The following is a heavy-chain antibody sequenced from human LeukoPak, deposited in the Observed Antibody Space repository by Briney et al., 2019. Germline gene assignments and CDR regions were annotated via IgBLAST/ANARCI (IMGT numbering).Heavy chain of an antibody. CDR3: ARTIAVAGLYNWFDP. CDR1: GYSFTSYW. J-gene: IGHJ5*02. D-gene: IGHD6-19*01. CDR2: IYPGDSDT. Sequence: GESLKISCKGSGYSFTSYWIGWVRQMPGKGLEWMGIIYPGDSDTRYSPSFQGQVTISADKSISTAYLQWSSLKASDTPMYYRARTIAVAGLYNWFDPWGQGTLVTVSS. V-gene: IGHV5-51*01.